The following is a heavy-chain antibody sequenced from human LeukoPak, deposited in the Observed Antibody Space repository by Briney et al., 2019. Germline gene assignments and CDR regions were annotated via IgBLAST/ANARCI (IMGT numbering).Heavy chain of an antibody. J-gene: IGHJ4*02. Sequence: GRSLRLSCAASGFTFSSYAMHLVRQAPRKGLEWVAVISYDGSNKYHADSVKGRFTISRDNSKNTLYLQMNSLRAEDTAMYYCARDYSHYGSGSSTPGYWGQGTLVTVSS. CDR1: GFTFSSYA. D-gene: IGHD3-10*01. CDR2: ISYDGSNK. CDR3: ARDYSHYGSGSSTPGY. V-gene: IGHV3-30-3*01.